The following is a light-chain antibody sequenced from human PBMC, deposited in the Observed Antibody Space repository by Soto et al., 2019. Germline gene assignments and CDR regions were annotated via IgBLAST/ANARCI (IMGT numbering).Light chain of an antibody. CDR1: SSNIGSHYD. J-gene: IGLJ1*01. Sequence: QSALTQPPSVSGAPGQRVTISCTGSSSNIGSHYDVHWYQQLPGAAPRLLIYGNFKRPSGVPDRFSGSKSDTSASLAITGLQAEEEADYYCQSYDSSLSGYVFGTGTKVTVL. V-gene: IGLV1-40*01. CDR3: QSYDSSLSGYV. CDR2: GNF.